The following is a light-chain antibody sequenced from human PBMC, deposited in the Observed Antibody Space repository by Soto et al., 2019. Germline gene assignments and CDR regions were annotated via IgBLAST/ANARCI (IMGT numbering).Light chain of an antibody. J-gene: IGKJ1*01. CDR2: GAS. Sequence: EIVLTQSPGTLSLSPGERGTLSCRASQSVTSSYLAWYQMKPGQAPRLVIYGASSRATGIPDRFSGSGSGTDFTLTISRLEPEDFSVYSCQQYSSSPWTFGQGTKVEIK. CDR1: QSVTSSY. CDR3: QQYSSSPWT. V-gene: IGKV3-20*01.